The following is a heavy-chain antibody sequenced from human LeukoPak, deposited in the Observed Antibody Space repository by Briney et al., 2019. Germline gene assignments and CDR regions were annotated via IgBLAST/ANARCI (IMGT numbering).Heavy chain of an antibody. CDR2: INHSGST. Sequence: SETLSLNCAVYGGSFSGYYWSWIRQPPGKGLEWIGEINHSGSTNYNPSLKSRVTISVDTSKNQFSLKLSSVTAADTAVYYCARGGRYGRPKNYYYYMDVWGKGTTVTVSS. J-gene: IGHJ6*03. V-gene: IGHV4-34*01. CDR1: GGSFSGYY. D-gene: IGHD2-15*01. CDR3: ARGGRYGRPKNYYYYMDV.